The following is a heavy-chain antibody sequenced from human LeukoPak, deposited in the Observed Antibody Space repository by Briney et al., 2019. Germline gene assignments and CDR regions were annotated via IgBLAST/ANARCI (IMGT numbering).Heavy chain of an antibody. D-gene: IGHD3-10*01. J-gene: IGHJ4*02. CDR2: IWYDGSNK. V-gene: IGHV3-33*01. CDR3: AREGGDYGSGSYCFDY. CDR1: GFTFSSYG. Sequence: PGGSLRLSCAASGFTFSSYGMHWVRQAPGKGLEWVAVIWYDGSNKYYADSVKGRFTISRDNSKNTLYLQMNSLRAEDTAVYYCAREGGDYGSGSYCFDYWGQGTLVTVSS.